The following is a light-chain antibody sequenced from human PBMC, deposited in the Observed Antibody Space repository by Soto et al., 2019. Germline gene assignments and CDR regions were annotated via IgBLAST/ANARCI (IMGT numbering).Light chain of an antibody. CDR3: QQYDDWPPVYT. V-gene: IGKV3D-15*01. J-gene: IGKJ2*01. Sequence: EIVLTQSPATLSVSPGERASLSCRASQSVSSNLAWYQHKPGQAPRLLISDASTRATAVPGRFSGSGSGTEFTLTISGLQSEDFAVYYCQQYDDWPPVYTFGQGTKLEI. CDR2: DAS. CDR1: QSVSSN.